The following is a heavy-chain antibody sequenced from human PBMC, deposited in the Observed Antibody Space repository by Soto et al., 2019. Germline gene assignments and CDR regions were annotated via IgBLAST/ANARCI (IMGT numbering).Heavy chain of an antibody. Sequence: ASVKVSWKTSGYKFSDYYIHWVRQAPGQGLEWMGVIYPGGGGPTSAQKFQGRLTMTSDTSTSTVYMNLSGLKSEDTAVYYCARTQYSYAPAAEMVYWGR. CDR3: ARTQYSYAPAAEMVY. CDR2: IYPGGGGP. V-gene: IGHV1-46*03. D-gene: IGHD5-18*01. J-gene: IGHJ2*01. CDR1: GYKFSDYY.